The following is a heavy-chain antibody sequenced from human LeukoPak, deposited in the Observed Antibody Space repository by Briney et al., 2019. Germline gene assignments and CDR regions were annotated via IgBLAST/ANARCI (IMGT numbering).Heavy chain of an antibody. J-gene: IGHJ4*02. V-gene: IGHV3-7*01. CDR3: ARLMYYFDY. CDR1: GFTFSTYW. Sequence: GGSLRLSCAASGFTFSTYWMSWVRQAPGKGLEWVANIKQDGSEKYYVDSVKGRFTISRDNAKNSLSLQLNSLRAEDTAVYYCARLMYYFDYWGQGTLVTVSS. CDR2: IKQDGSEK.